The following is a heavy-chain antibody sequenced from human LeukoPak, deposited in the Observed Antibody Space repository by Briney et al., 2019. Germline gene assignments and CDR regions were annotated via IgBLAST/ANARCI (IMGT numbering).Heavy chain of an antibody. J-gene: IGHJ4*02. CDR2: INPNSGGT. Sequence: ASVKLSCKASGYTFTGYYMHWVRQAPGPGLEWMGWINPNSGGTNYAQKFQGRVTITRDTSISTAYLELSRLRSDDTAVYYCARVAEYYYDSSGYSNNFDYWGQGTVVTVSS. V-gene: IGHV1-2*02. D-gene: IGHD3-22*01. CDR1: GYTFTGYY. CDR3: ARVAEYYYDSSGYSNNFDY.